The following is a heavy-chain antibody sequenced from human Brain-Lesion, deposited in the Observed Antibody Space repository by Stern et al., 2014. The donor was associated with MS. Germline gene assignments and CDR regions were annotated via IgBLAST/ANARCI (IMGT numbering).Heavy chain of an antibody. J-gene: IGHJ4*02. D-gene: IGHD3-10*01. CDR1: GGSISSSSYS. Sequence: VQLVESGSGLVKPSQTLSLTCAVSGGSISSSSYSWSWIRQPPGKGLEWMGYIYRGGSTYYNPSLKSRVTILLDKSKNQFSLRLNSGTAADTAGYYWGGGLRVWGQGTLVTVSS. CDR3: GGGLRV. V-gene: IGHV4-30-2*01. CDR2: IYRGGST.